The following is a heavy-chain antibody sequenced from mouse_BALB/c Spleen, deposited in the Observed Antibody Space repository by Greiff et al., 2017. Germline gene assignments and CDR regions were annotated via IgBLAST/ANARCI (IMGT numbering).Heavy chain of an antibody. CDR1: GFSLTSYG. CDR2: IWSGGST. V-gene: IGHV2-2*02. Sequence: VKLMESGPGLVQPSQSLSITCTVSGFSLTSYGVHWVRQSPGKGLEWLGVIWSGGSTDYNAAFISRLSISKDNSKSQVFFKMNSLQANDTAIYYCARLGITYYAMDYWGQGTSVTVSS. D-gene: IGHD4-1*01. J-gene: IGHJ4*01. CDR3: ARLGITYYAMDY.